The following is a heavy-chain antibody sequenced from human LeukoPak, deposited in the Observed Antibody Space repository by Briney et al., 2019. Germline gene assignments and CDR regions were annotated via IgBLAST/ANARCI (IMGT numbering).Heavy chain of an antibody. CDR1: GGSISHYY. J-gene: IGHJ4*02. V-gene: IGHV4-59*08. Sequence: SETLSLTCTVSGGSISHYYWSWIRQPPGKGLEWIGDIYYSGSTNYNSSLKSRVTISVDTSKNQFSLKLSSVTAADTAVYYCARHGYSSGWFDYWGQGTLVTVSS. CDR3: ARHGYSSGWFDY. D-gene: IGHD6-19*01. CDR2: IYYSGST.